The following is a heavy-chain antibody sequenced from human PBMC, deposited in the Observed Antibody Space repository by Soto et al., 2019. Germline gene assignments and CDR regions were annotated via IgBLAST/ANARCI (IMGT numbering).Heavy chain of an antibody. V-gene: IGHV3-23*01. CDR1: GFTFSSYA. Sequence: GGSLRLSCAASGFTFSSYAMSWVRQAPGKGLEWVSAISGSGGSTYYADSVKGRFTISRDNSKNTLYLQMNSLRAEDTAVYYCAKDAYGDSDYGYYYYYMDVWGKGTTVTVSS. D-gene: IGHD4-17*01. J-gene: IGHJ6*03. CDR3: AKDAYGDSDYGYYYYYMDV. CDR2: ISGSGGST.